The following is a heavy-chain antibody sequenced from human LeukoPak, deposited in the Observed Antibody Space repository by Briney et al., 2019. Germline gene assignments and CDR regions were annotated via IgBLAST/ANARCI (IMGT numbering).Heavy chain of an antibody. D-gene: IGHD3-22*01. Sequence: ASVKVSCKASGYTFTSYAMHWVRQAPGQRLEWMGWINAGNGNTKYSQKFQGRVTITRDTSASTAYMELSSLRSEDTAVYYCARGYDSSAPLLDYWGQGTLVTVSS. V-gene: IGHV1-3*01. CDR2: INAGNGNT. J-gene: IGHJ4*02. CDR3: ARGYDSSAPLLDY. CDR1: GYTFTSYA.